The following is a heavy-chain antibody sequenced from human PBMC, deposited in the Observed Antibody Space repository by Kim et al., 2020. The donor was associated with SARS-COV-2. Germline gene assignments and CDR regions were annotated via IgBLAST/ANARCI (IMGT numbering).Heavy chain of an antibody. Sequence: GGSLRLSCAASGFTFSSYGMHWVRQAPGKGLEWVAVIWYDGSNKYYADSVKGRFTISRDNSKNTLYLQMNSLRAEDTAVYYCAKSAGHEAMGRGYDAFDIWGQGTMVTVSS. CDR3: AKSAGHEAMGRGYDAFDI. D-gene: IGHD3-10*01. J-gene: IGHJ3*02. CDR2: IWYDGSNK. V-gene: IGHV3-33*06. CDR1: GFTFSSYG.